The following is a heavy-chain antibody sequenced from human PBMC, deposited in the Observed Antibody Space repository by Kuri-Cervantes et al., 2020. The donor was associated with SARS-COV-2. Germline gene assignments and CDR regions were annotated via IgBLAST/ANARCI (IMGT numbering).Heavy chain of an antibody. D-gene: IGHD3-10*01. CDR2: INHSGST. Sequence: ESLKISCAASGFTFSSYAMSWIRQPPGKGLEWIGEINHSGSTNYNPSLKSRVTISVDTSKNQFSLKLSSVTAADTAVYYCAREGQDPGELLRWFDPWGQGTLVTVSS. CDR1: GFTFSSYA. CDR3: AREGQDPGELLRWFDP. J-gene: IGHJ5*02. V-gene: IGHV4-34*01.